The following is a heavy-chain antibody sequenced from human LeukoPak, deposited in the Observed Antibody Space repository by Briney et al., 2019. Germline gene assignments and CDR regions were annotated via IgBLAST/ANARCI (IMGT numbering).Heavy chain of an antibody. CDR2: IYYSGSP. V-gene: IGHV4-31*03. J-gene: IGHJ4*02. CDR1: GGSISSGGYY. CDR3: ARGPGIGIDY. Sequence: SETLSLTCTVSGGSISSGGYYWSWIRQHPGKGLEWIGYIYYSGSPYYNPSLKSRVTISVDTSKNQFSLKLSSVTAADTAVYYCARGPGIGIDYWGQGTLVTVPS. D-gene: IGHD6-13*01.